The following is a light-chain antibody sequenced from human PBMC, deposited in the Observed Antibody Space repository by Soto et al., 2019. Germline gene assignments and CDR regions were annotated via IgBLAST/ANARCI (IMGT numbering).Light chain of an antibody. CDR3: NSYSTSNTLVV. CDR2: DVS. V-gene: IGLV2-14*03. J-gene: IGLJ2*01. CDR1: SNDVGGYDY. Sequence: SALTQPASVSGSPGQSITLSCTGTSNDVGGYDYVSWYQQHPGKAPKLMIFDVSNRPSGVSTRFSGSKSGNTASLTISGLQAEDEADYYCNSYSTSNTLVVFGGGTKVTVL.